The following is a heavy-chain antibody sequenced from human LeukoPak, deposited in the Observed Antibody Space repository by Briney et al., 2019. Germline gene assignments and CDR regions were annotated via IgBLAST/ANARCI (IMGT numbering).Heavy chain of an antibody. J-gene: IGHJ4*02. CDR3: GKDLVRITMVLGVGDY. D-gene: IGHD3-10*01. CDR1: GYTFTSYG. V-gene: IGHV1-18*01. Sequence: GAPVKVSCKASGYTFTSYGISWVRQAPGQGLEWMGWISAYNGNTNYAQKLQGRVTMTTDTSTSTAYMELRSLRSDDTAVYYCGKDLVRITMVLGVGDYWGQGTLVTVSS. CDR2: ISAYNGNT.